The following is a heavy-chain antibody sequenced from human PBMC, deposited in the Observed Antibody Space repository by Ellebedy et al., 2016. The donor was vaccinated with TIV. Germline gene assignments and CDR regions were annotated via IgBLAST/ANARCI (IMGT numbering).Heavy chain of an antibody. CDR3: AKQLWNTEF. Sequence: GESLKISCEASESTFSSYGMSWVRQAPGKGLEWVSSISTTDGTHYADSVKGRFTISRDNPKNPLYLQMNSLRVEDTAVYYCAKQLWNTEFWGQGTLVIVSS. V-gene: IGHV3-23*01. CDR2: ISTTDGT. D-gene: IGHD3-16*01. CDR1: ESTFSSYG. J-gene: IGHJ4*02.